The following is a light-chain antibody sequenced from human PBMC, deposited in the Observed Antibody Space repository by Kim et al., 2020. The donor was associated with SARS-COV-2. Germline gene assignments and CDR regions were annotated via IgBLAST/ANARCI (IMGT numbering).Light chain of an antibody. J-gene: IGKJ5*01. Sequence: IQLTQSPSSLSASVGDRGTITCRARQGINNYLAGYHQEPGKAPKLLVTGVSGFRSGVTPRFSVSGSGTDFTLTITSLQPEDSGTYYCHHLYVYPLTFFPGTPLEI. V-gene: IGKV1-9*01. CDR1: QGINNY. CDR3: HHLYVYPLT. CDR2: GVS.